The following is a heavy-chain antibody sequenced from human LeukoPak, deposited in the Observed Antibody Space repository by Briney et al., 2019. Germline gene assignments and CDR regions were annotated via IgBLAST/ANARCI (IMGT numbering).Heavy chain of an antibody. Sequence: SETLSLTCTVSRGSISSRYYWAWIRQPPGKGLEWIGSIYYSGSAYYNPSPRSRVTISVDTSRNQLSLKLTSTTAADTAVYYCASAQYPIAAADNWFDSWGQGALVTVSS. V-gene: IGHV4-39*01. J-gene: IGHJ5*01. CDR2: IYYSGSA. D-gene: IGHD6-25*01. CDR3: ASAQYPIAAADNWFDS. CDR1: RGSISSRYY.